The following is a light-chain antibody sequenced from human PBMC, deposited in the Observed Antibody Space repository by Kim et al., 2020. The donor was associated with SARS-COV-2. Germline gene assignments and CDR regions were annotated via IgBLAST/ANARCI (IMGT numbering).Light chain of an antibody. J-gene: IGKJ2*01. Sequence: EIVLTQSPGTLSLSPGERATLSCRASQSVSSSYLAWYQQKPGQAPRLLIYGASSRATGIPDRFSGSGSGTDFTLTISRLEPEDFAVYYCQQSGSTFGQGTKLEI. CDR2: GAS. V-gene: IGKV3-20*01. CDR3: QQSGST. CDR1: QSVSSSY.